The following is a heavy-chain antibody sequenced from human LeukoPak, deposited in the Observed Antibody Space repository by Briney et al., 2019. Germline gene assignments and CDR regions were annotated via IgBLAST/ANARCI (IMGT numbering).Heavy chain of an antibody. J-gene: IGHJ4*02. Sequence: PGGSLILSCAASGFTFSSYAMSWVRQAPAKGLEWVSGISGSGGSTNYADSVKGRFTIARDNSKNTLYLQMNSLGAEDTAVYYCAKVAPYGNYLFHYWGQGTRVTVSS. CDR2: ISGSGGST. CDR3: AKVAPYGNYLFHY. V-gene: IGHV3-23*01. D-gene: IGHD1-7*01. CDR1: GFTFSSYA.